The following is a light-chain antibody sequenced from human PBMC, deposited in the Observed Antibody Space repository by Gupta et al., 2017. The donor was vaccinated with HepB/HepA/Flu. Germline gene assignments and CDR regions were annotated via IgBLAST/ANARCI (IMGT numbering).Light chain of an antibody. CDR1: SSNIGNDN. CDR3: VGWDDSLSGYV. Sequence: QPVLTQPPSASGTPGQRVTISCSGSSSNIGNDNAYWYQQLPGTAPKLLIYNDNQRPSGVPDRFSGSKSGTTASLAISGLRSEDEADYYCVGWDDSLSGYVFGAGTKVT. V-gene: IGLV1-47*02. CDR2: NDN. J-gene: IGLJ1*01.